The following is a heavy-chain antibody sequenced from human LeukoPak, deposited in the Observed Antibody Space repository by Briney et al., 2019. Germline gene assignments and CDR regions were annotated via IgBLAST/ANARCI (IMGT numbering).Heavy chain of an antibody. D-gene: IGHD7-27*01. CDR3: ARHSGLGISPFDY. CDR1: GGSISSYY. V-gene: IGHV4-59*08. J-gene: IGHJ4*02. CDR2: IYYSGST. Sequence: SEALSLTCTVSGGSISSYYCSWIWQPPGEGLEWVGYIYYSGSTNYNPSLESRVTISVDTYKNEFSLKLSSVTAAGTAVYYCARHSGLGISPFDYWGQGTLVTVSS.